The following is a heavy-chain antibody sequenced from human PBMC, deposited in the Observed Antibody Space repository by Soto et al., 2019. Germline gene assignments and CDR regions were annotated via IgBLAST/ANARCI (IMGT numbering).Heavy chain of an antibody. Sequence: ASVKVSCKASGYTFTSYGISWVRQAPGQGLEWMGWISAYNGNTNYAQKLQGRVTMTTDTSTSTAYMELRSLRSDDTAVYYCARDGPDSGSYYERSYGMDVWGQGTTVTVSS. D-gene: IGHD1-26*01. V-gene: IGHV1-18*01. CDR1: GYTFTSYG. J-gene: IGHJ6*02. CDR3: ARDGPDSGSYYERSYGMDV. CDR2: ISAYNGNT.